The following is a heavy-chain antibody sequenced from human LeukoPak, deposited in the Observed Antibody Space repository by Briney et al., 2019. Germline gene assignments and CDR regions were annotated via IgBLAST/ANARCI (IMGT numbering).Heavy chain of an antibody. CDR1: GFTFSDYG. CDR3: ARRFREGYCSGDTCYSFGS. CDR2: ITSSSDSR. J-gene: IGHJ5*01. D-gene: IGHD2-15*01. Sequence: GGSLRLSCEASGFTFSDYGMNWVRQAPGKGLEWISHITSSSDSRKYADSVKGRFTISRDNAKNSLYLRMNSLRVEDTAIYYCARRFREGYCSGDTCYSFGSWGQGTLVTVFS. V-gene: IGHV3-48*01.